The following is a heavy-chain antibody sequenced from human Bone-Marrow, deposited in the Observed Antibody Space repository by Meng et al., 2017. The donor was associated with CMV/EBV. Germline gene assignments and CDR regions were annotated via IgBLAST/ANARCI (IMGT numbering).Heavy chain of an antibody. V-gene: IGHV1-69*01. D-gene: IGHD2-2*01. CDR3: AIGDQLLFYYYGMDV. CDR1: GGTFSSYA. J-gene: IGHJ6*02. Sequence: SGGTFSSYAISWVRQAPGQGLEWMGGIIPIFGTANYAQKFQGRVTITADESTSTAYMELSSLRSEDTAVYYCAIGDQLLFYYYGMDVWGQGTTVTVSS. CDR2: IIPIFGTA.